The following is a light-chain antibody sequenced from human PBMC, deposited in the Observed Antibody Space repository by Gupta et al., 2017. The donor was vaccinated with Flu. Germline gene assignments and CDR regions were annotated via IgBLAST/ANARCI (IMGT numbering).Light chain of an antibody. CDR1: QSVTTR. CDR3: QQYSSNPRT. V-gene: IGKV1-5*03. CDR2: RAS. J-gene: IGKJ4*02. Sequence: DIQMTQSPSTLSASVGDRVTITCRASQSVTTRLAWYQQKPGKAPKFLIYRASSLESEVPSRFSGRASAVEFSLTISSLQPDDFAAYYSQQYSSNPRTFGEGTKVEIK.